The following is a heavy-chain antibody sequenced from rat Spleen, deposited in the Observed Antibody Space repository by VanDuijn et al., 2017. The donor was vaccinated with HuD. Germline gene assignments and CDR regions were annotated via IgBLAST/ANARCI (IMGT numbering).Heavy chain of an antibody. CDR3: ARQGGFAY. Sequence: EVQLVESGGGLVQPGRSMKLSCAASGFTFSNYGMAWVRQAPTKGLEWVASIHTGGGYTYYRDSVKGRFTISRDNAKNTLYLQMDSLRSEDTATYYCARQGGFAYWGQGTLVTVSS. CDR2: IHTGGGYT. J-gene: IGHJ3*01. V-gene: IGHV5S13*01. CDR1: GFTFSNYG.